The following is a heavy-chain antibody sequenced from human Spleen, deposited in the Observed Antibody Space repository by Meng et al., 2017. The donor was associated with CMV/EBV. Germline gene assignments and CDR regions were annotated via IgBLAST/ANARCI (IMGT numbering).Heavy chain of an antibody. Sequence: GESLKISCAASGFTFSSYGMNWVRQAPGKGLEWIASIRSSSSYIYYADSVKGRFTISRDNAENSLYLQMNSLRAEDTAVYHCTREAGMDVWGQGTTVTVSS. CDR2: IRSSSSYI. V-gene: IGHV3-21*01. J-gene: IGHJ6*02. CDR3: TREAGMDV. CDR1: GFTFSSYG.